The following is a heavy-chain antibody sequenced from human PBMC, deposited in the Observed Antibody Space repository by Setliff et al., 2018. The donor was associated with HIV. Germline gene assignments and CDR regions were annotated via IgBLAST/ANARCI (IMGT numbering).Heavy chain of an antibody. J-gene: IGHJ6*03. D-gene: IGHD3-10*01. V-gene: IGHV1-69*13. CDR3: AREGLWFGDRGYYMDV. CDR2: IIPLFGTA. CDR1: GGTFNINA. Sequence: ASVKVSCKASGGTFNINAVTWVRQAPGQGLEWVGAIIPLFGTANYAQKFQGRVTITADDSTSTVYMELRSLISDDTAVYYCAREGLWFGDRGYYMDVWGTGTAVTVSS.